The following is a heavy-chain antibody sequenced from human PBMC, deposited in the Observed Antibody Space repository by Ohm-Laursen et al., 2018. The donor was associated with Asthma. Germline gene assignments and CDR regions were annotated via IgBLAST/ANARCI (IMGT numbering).Heavy chain of an antibody. CDR1: GGSISSGGYY. V-gene: IGHV4-31*02. J-gene: IGHJ4*02. Sequence: TLSLTWTVSGGSISSGGYYWSWIRQHPGKGLEWIGYIYYSGSTYYNPSLKSRVTISVDTSKNQFSLKLSSVTAADTAVYYCVREDFDWPPGYCDYWGQGTLVTVSS. D-gene: IGHD3-9*01. CDR3: VREDFDWPPGYCDY. CDR2: IYYSGST.